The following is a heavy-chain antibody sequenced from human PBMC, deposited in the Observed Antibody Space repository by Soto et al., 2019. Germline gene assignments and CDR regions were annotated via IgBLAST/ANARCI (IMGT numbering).Heavy chain of an antibody. J-gene: IGHJ4*02. V-gene: IGHV1-69*13. CDR2: ISPINGKA. CDR3: ARLAAAGSGDY. Sequence: GASVKVSCKASGYTFTSYGISWVRQAPGQGLEWMGWISPINGKANYAQKLQGRVTITADESTSTAYMELSSLRSEDTAVYYCARLAAAGSGDYWGQGTLVTVSS. CDR1: GYTFTSYG. D-gene: IGHD6-13*01.